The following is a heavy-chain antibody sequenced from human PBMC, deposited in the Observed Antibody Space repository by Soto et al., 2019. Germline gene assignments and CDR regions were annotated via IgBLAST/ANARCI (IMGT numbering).Heavy chain of an antibody. V-gene: IGHV4-39*01. J-gene: IGHJ6*02. CDR1: GGSISSSSYY. CDR3: ARTSRDSSSWYSTPYYYYGMDV. D-gene: IGHD6-13*01. CDR2: IYYSGST. Sequence: SETLSLTCTVSGGSISSSSYYWGWIRQPPGKGLEWIGSIYYSGSTYYNPSLKSRVTISVDTSKNQFSLKLSSVTAADTAVYYCARTSRDSSSWYSTPYYYYGMDVWGQGTTVT.